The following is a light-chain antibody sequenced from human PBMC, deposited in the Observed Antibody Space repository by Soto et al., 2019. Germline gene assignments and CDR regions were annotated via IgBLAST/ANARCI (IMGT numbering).Light chain of an antibody. CDR1: QGISNY. V-gene: IGKV1-27*01. CDR2: AAS. CDR3: QKYSSDRLP. Sequence: DIQMTQSPSSLSASVGDRVTITCRASQGISNYLAWYQQKPGKVPKLLIYAASTLQSGVPSRFSGSGSGTDFTLNISSLQPDGVVLCYCQKYSSDRLPFGGGTKVEIK. J-gene: IGKJ4*01.